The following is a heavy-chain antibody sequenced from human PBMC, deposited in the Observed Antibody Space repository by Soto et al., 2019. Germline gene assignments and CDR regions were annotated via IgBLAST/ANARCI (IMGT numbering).Heavy chain of an antibody. J-gene: IGHJ4*02. CDR2: IIPIFGTA. V-gene: IGHV1-69*13. D-gene: IGHD5-12*01. Sequence: ASVKVSCKASGGTFSSYAISWVRQAPGQGLEWMGGIIPIFGTANYAQKFQGRVTITADESTSTAYMELSSLRSEDTAVYYCARAVRGYDIAIYYFDYWGQGTLVTVSS. CDR3: ARAVRGYDIAIYYFDY. CDR1: GGTFSSYA.